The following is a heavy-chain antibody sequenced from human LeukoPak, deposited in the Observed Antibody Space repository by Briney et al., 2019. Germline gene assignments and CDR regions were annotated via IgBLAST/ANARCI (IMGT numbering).Heavy chain of an antibody. CDR3: ARAWDYDFWSGPRDAFDI. CDR1: GYSFTSYW. D-gene: IGHD3-3*01. V-gene: IGHV5-51*01. J-gene: IGHJ3*02. Sequence: GESLKISCKGSGYSFTSYWIGWVRQMPGKGLEWMGIIYPGDSDTRYSPSFQGQVTISADKSISTAYLQWSSLKASDTAMYYCARAWDYDFWSGPRDAFDIWGQGTMVTVSS. CDR2: IYPGDSDT.